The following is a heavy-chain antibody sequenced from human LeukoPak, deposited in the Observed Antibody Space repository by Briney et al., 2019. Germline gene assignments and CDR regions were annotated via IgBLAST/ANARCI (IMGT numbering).Heavy chain of an antibody. CDR3: ARGEDAIVGVPGPNY. CDR2: IRYGGSNK. V-gene: IGHV3-30*02. Sequence: GGSLRLSCAASGFTFSSYGMHWVRQAPGKGLEWVAFIRYGGSNKYYADSVKGRFTISRDYANNSLFLQMNGLTAEDTAVYYCARGEDAIVGVPGPNYWGQGTLVSVSS. D-gene: IGHD1-26*01. J-gene: IGHJ4*02. CDR1: GFTFSSYG.